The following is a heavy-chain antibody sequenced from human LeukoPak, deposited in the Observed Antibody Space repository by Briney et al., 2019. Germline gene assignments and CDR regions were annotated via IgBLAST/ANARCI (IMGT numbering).Heavy chain of an antibody. Sequence: PSETLSLTCTVSGGSISSYYWSWIRQPPGKGLEWIGYIYYSGSTNYNPSLKSRVTISVDTSKNQFSLKLSSVTAADTAVYYCARGAGLGGSYYAPFDYWGQGTLVTVSS. D-gene: IGHD1-26*01. J-gene: IGHJ4*02. CDR2: IYYSGST. CDR1: GGSISSYY. V-gene: IGHV4-59*01. CDR3: ARGAGLGGSYYAPFDY.